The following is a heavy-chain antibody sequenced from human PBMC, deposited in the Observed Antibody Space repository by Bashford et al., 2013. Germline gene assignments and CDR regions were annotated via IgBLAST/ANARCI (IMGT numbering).Heavy chain of an antibody. CDR1: GFTFSSYS. V-gene: IGHV3-21*01. J-gene: IGHJ1*01. CDR3: ARGVFYGSGSYSSGSSFQH. CDR2: ISSSSSYI. Sequence: GSLRLSCAASGFTFSSYSMNWVRQAPGKGLEWVSSISSSSSYIYYADSVKGRFTISRDNAKNSLYLQMNSLRAEDTAVYYCARGVFYGSGSYSSGSSFQHWGQGTLVTVSS. D-gene: IGHD3-10*01.